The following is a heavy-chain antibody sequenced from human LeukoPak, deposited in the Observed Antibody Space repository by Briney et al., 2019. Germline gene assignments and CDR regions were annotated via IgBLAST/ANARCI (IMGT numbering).Heavy chain of an antibody. CDR2: TWRGDSDDSET. D-gene: IGHD3-16*01. V-gene: IGHV5-51*01. CDR3: VRRSRGGFTPYDM. CDR1: GYSFTNYW. Sequence: PGESLKISCKGSGYSFTNYWLGWVRQMPGEGLEWVAGTWRGDSDDSETNYNPALRGQVTISVDKSISTAYLQWSFLKASDTAMYYCVRRSRGGFTPYDMWGQGTLVIVSS. J-gene: IGHJ4*02.